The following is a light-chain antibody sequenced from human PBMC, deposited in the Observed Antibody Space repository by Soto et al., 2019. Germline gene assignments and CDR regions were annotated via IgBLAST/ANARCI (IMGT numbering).Light chain of an antibody. V-gene: IGKV3-15*01. J-gene: IGKJ2*01. CDR3: QQGHNWPLT. CDR1: QSISTE. CDR2: SAS. Sequence: EIVMTQSPATLSVSPGERATLSCRASQSISTELAWYQQKPGQPPRLLIYSASTRATVVPARFTGSGSGSAFTLTISGLQSEDFAVYYCQQGHNWPLTFGQGTRLEI.